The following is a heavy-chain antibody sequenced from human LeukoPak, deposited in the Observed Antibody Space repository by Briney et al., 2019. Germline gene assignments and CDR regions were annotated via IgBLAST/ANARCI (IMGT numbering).Heavy chain of an antibody. J-gene: IGHJ5*02. Sequence: ASVKVSCKASGYTFTGYYMHWVRQAPGQGLEWMGWISPNSDGTNYAQKFQGRVTMPRDTSISTAYMEVRRRRSDDTAVYFCAIDGWPLKYDVLPGYVNWGDPRGQGTLVTVSS. CDR1: GYTFTGYY. CDR2: ISPNSDGT. CDR3: AIDGWPLKYDVLPGYVNWGDP. V-gene: IGHV1-2*02. D-gene: IGHD3-9*01.